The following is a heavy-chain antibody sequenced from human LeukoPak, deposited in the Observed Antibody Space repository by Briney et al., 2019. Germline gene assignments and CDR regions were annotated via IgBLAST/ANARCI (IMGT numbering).Heavy chain of an antibody. V-gene: IGHV3-48*04. CDR2: ISSSSSTI. CDR1: GFTFSSYS. Sequence: GGSLRLSCAASGFTFSSYSMNWVRQAPGKGLEWVSYISSSSSTIYYADSVKGRFTISRDNAKNSLYLQMNSLRAEDTAVYYCASGHYDIVSWGQGTLVTVSS. D-gene: IGHD3-9*01. J-gene: IGHJ4*02. CDR3: ASGHYDIVS.